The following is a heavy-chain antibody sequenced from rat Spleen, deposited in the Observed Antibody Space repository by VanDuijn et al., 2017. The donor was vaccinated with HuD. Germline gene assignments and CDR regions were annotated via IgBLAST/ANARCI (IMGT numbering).Heavy chain of an antibody. D-gene: IGHD5-1*01. V-gene: IGHV2-45*01. CDR3: ARAPGNGYVMDA. Sequence: QVQLKESEPNLVQPSETLSLTCTVSGFSLTNYSVHWVRQSPGKGLEWVGVMWRSGSTEYNSALKSRLSISRDTSKNHIFLKMNSLQSEDTTTYYCARAPGNGYVMDAWGQGASVTVSS. CDR2: MWRSGST. CDR1: GFSLTNYS. J-gene: IGHJ4*01.